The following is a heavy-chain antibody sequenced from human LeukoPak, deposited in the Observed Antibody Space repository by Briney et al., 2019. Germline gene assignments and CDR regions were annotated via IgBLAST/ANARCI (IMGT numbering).Heavy chain of an antibody. Sequence: GGSLRLSCAASGFTFSSYWMSWVRQAPGKGLEWVANIKQDGSEKYYVDSVKGRFTISRDNAKNSLYPQMNSLRAEDTAVYYCARKRRQLVGQYNWFDPWGQGTLVTVSS. D-gene: IGHD6-13*01. J-gene: IGHJ5*02. CDR2: IKQDGSEK. V-gene: IGHV3-7*01. CDR1: GFTFSSYW. CDR3: ARKRRQLVGQYNWFDP.